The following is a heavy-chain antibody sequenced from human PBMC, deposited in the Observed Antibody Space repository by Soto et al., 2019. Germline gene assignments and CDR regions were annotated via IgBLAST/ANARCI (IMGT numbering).Heavy chain of an antibody. CDR3: ARDLYSSTARYFDY. CDR1: GFTFSSYS. CDR2: ISSSSSYI. D-gene: IGHD6-13*01. J-gene: IGHJ4*02. V-gene: IGHV3-21*04. Sequence: EVQLVESGGGLVKPGGSLRLSCAASGFTFSSYSMNWVRQAQGKGLEWVSSISSSSSYIYYADSLKGRFPISEDNAKNSLYLQINSLRAEDTTVYYCARDLYSSTARYFDYCGQGTLVTVSS.